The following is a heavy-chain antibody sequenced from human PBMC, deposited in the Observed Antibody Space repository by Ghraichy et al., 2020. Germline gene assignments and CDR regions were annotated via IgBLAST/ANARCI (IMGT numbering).Heavy chain of an antibody. D-gene: IGHD6-19*01. V-gene: IGHV3-23*01. CDR3: AKEGQIGVAGFDC. Sequence: GGSLRLSCAASGFSFRSYAMSWVRQAPGKGLEWVTGFGGDPRITYYADSVKGRFTISRDNSRNTLYLQMKGLRVEDTALYYCAKEGQIGVAGFDCWGQGTLVTVSS. J-gene: IGHJ4*02. CDR2: FGGDPRIT. CDR1: GFSFRSYA.